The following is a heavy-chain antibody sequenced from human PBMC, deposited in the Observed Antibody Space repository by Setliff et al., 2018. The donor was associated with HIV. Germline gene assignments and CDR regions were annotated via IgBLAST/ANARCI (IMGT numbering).Heavy chain of an antibody. CDR3: ARDHQTMLWLDY. CDR1: GGIFNTYG. D-gene: IGHD2-21*01. Sequence: SVKVSCKASGGIFNTYGMNWVRQAPGQGLEWMGGITPIARAPNYAQKFQDRVTITADESTTTVYMEVRSLKSEDTALYYCARDHQTMLWLDYWGQGTLVTVS. CDR2: ITPIARAP. J-gene: IGHJ4*02. V-gene: IGHV1-69*13.